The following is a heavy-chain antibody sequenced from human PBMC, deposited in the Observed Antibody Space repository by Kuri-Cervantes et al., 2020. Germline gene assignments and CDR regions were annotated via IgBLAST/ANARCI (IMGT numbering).Heavy chain of an antibody. D-gene: IGHD3-10*01. J-gene: IGHJ5*02. V-gene: IGHV3-33*01. CDR2: IWYDGSNK. Sequence: GGSLRLSCAASGFTFSSYGMHWVRQAPGKGLEWVAVIWYDGSNKYYADSVKGRFTISRDNSKNTLYLQMNSLRAEDTAVYYCAREVRVMVRGVTFNPWGQGTRVTVSS. CDR1: GFTFSSYG. CDR3: AREVRVMVRGVTFNP.